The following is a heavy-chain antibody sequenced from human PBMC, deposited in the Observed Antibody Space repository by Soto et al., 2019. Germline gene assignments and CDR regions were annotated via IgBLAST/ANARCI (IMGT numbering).Heavy chain of an antibody. Sequence: QVQLVEAGGGVVQPGRSLRLSCGASGFTCNSHGMHWVRQAPGKGLEWVAVISYEGSNNFYAESVKGRFTISRDNSKITLYLQMNSLRREDTAVYYCARGAEYQLLSRDYFYGMDVWGQGTTVTVSS. J-gene: IGHJ6*02. CDR2: ISYEGSNN. V-gene: IGHV3-30*03. CDR1: GFTCNSHG. D-gene: IGHD2-2*01. CDR3: ARGAEYQLLSRDYFYGMDV.